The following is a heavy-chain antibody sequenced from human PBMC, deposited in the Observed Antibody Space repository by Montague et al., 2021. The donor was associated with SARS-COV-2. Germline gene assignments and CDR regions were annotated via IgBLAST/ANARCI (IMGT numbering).Heavy chain of an antibody. CDR2: ISGSGGAT. CDR3: AKSAYYDILNWFDP. CDR1: GFSFSSYA. J-gene: IGHJ5*02. V-gene: IGHV3-23*01. D-gene: IGHD3-9*01. Sequence: SQRLSCAASGFSFSSYAMSWVRRAPGRGLEWVSAISGSGGATYYADSVEGRFIISRDSSKKTMFLQMNRLTPEDTAVYYCAKSAYYDILNWFDPWGQGTLVTVSS.